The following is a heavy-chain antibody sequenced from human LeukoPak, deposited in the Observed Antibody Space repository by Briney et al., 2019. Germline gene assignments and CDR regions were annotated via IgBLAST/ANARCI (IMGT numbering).Heavy chain of an antibody. J-gene: IGHJ4*02. CDR3: AGQRITMVRAKGYYFDY. V-gene: IGHV4-4*07. CDR2: IYTSGST. CDR1: GGSISSYY. D-gene: IGHD3-10*01. Sequence: SETLSLTCTVSGGSISSYYWSWIRQPAGKGLEWIGRIYTSGSTNYKPSLKSRVTMSVDTSKNQFSLKLSSVTAADTAVYYRAGQRITMVRAKGYYFDYWGQGTLVTVSS.